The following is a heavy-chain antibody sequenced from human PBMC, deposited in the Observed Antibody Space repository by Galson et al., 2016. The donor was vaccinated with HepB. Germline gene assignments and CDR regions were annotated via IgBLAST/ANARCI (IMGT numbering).Heavy chain of an antibody. V-gene: IGHV3-23*01. D-gene: IGHD2-15*01. J-gene: IGHJ4*02. CDR1: GFTFTSHG. Sequence: SLRLSCAASGFTFTSHGMTWVRQAPGKGLEWVAAVSGSGGTTYYADSVKGRFTISRDNSKNTVYLEMNSLRGEDTAVYYCAKEGSAARCFDYWGQGTLVTVSS. CDR2: VSGSGGTT. CDR3: AKEGSAARCFDY.